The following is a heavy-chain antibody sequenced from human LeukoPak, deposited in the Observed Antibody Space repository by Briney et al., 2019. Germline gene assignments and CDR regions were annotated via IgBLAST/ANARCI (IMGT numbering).Heavy chain of an antibody. CDR3: ARRMIGIRFDP. CDR2: IYYSGSV. Sequence: SETLSLTCTVSGGSISSSSYYWGWIRQPPGKGLEWIASIYYSGSVHYNPSLKSRVTMSVDTSRNQFSLNLRSVTAADTAVYYCARRMIGIRFDPWGQGTLVTVSS. CDR1: GGSISSSSYY. V-gene: IGHV4-39*01. D-gene: IGHD3-22*01. J-gene: IGHJ5*02.